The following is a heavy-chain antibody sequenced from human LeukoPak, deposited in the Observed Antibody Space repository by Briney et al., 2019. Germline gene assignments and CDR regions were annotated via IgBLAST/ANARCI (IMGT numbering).Heavy chain of an antibody. J-gene: IGHJ3*02. CDR3: ARAGDCSSTSFYTHAFDI. Sequence: GASVKVSCKASGGTFSSYAISWVRQAPGQGLEWMGRIIPILGIANYAQKFQGRVTITADKSTSTAYMELSSLRSEDTAVYYCARAGDCSSTSFYTHAFDIWGQGTMVTVSS. D-gene: IGHD2-2*02. V-gene: IGHV1-69*04. CDR1: GGTFSSYA. CDR2: IIPILGIA.